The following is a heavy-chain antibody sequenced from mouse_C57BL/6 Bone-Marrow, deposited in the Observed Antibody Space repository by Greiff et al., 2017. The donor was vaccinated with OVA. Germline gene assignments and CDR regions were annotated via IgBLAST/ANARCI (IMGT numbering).Heavy chain of an antibody. CDR1: GYSITSDY. CDR2: ISYSDST. D-gene: IGHD1-1*01. CDR3: ARWGYYGSYWYFDV. Sequence: EVKLVESGPGLAKPSQTLSLTCSVTGYSITSDYWNWIRKFPGNKLEYMGYISYSDSTYYNPSLKSRISITRDTSKNKYYLPLNSVTTEDTATYYCARWGYYGSYWYFDVWGTGTTVTVAS. J-gene: IGHJ1*03. V-gene: IGHV3-8*01.